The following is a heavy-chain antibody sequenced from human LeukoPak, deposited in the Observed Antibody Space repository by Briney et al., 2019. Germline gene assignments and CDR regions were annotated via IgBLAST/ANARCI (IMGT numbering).Heavy chain of an antibody. V-gene: IGHV5-51*01. J-gene: IGHJ3*02. Sequence: GESLKISCEGSGYSFTNYWIDWVRQMPGKGLEWMGIIYPGDSDTRYSPSFQGQVTISADKSISTAYLQWSSLKASDTAMYYCARSPVVIAPYDAFDIWGQGTMVTVSS. D-gene: IGHD2-21*01. CDR2: IYPGDSDT. CDR1: GYSFTNYW. CDR3: ARSPVVIAPYDAFDI.